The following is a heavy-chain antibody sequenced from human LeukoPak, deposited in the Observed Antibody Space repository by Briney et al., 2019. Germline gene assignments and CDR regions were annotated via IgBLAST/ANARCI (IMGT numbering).Heavy chain of an antibody. J-gene: IGHJ3*01. Sequence: GGSLRLSCAASGFTFSGYWMSWVRQAPGKGLEWVVNIKEDGSEKYYMDSVKGRFTISRDNAKNSLYLQMNSLRAEDTAVYYCARDLIVVASRSRLGESRRLATFDLWGQGTMVTVSS. V-gene: IGHV3-7*01. CDR2: IKEDGSEK. CDR1: GFTFSGYW. CDR3: ARDLIVVASRSRLGESRRLATFDL. D-gene: IGHD3-16*01.